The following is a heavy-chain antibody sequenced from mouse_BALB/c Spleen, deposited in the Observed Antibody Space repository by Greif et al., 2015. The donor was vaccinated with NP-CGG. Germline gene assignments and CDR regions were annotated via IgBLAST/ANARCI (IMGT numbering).Heavy chain of an antibody. CDR2: IDPYDSET. J-gene: IGHJ1*01. CDR1: GYTFTSYW. D-gene: IGHD1-1*01. V-gene: IGHV1-52*01. CDR3: ARCPHYYGSSYWYFDV. Sequence: VQLQQSGAELVRPGASVKLSCKASGYTFTSYWMNWVKQRPEQGLEWIGRIDPYDSETHYNQKFKDKAILTVDKSSSTAFMQLSSLSSEDSAVYYGARCPHYYGSSYWYFDVWGAGTTVTVSS.